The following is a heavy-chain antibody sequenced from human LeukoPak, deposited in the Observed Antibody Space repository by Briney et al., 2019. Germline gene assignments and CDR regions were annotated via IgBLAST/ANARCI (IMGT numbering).Heavy chain of an antibody. J-gene: IGHJ4*02. CDR3: AKDWTLVGATWTFDY. D-gene: IGHD1-26*01. CDR1: GFTFSSYW. CDR2: MNIDGSEK. Sequence: GGSLRLSCAASGFTFSSYWMGWVRQAPGKRLEWVANMNIDGSEKYYADSAKGRFTISRDNARNSVYLQMNSLRAEDTAVYYCAKDWTLVGATWTFDYWGQGTLVTVSS. V-gene: IGHV3-7*01.